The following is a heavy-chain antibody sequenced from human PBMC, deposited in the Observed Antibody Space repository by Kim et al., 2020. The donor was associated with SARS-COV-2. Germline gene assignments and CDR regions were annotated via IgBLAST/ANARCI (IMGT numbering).Heavy chain of an antibody. D-gene: IGHD5-12*01. CDR1: GYTFTGYY. CDR3: ATRGVNSGYDYFQVFDY. J-gene: IGHJ4*02. CDR2: INPNSGGT. V-gene: IGHV1-2*02. Sequence: ASVKVSCKASGYTFTGYYMHWVRQAPGQGLEWMGWINPNSGGTNYAQKFQGRVTMTRDTSISTAYMELSRLRSDDTAVYYCATRGVNSGYDYFQVFDYWGQGTLVTVSS.